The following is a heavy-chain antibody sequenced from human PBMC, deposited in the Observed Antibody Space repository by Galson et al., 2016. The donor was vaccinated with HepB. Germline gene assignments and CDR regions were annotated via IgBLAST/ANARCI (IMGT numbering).Heavy chain of an antibody. D-gene: IGHD2-15*01. J-gene: IGHJ2*01. CDR3: ATRYCRGGSCYAVAPGDWYFDL. V-gene: IGHV3-48*01. CDR2: ISRSSSSL. Sequence: SLRLSCAASGFTFSSYTMNWVRQAPGKGLEWVSYISRSSSSLYYADSVQGRFTISRDNAKNSLYLQMNSLRVEDTAVYYCATRYCRGGSCYAVAPGDWYFDLWGRGTLVTVSS. CDR1: GFTFSSYT.